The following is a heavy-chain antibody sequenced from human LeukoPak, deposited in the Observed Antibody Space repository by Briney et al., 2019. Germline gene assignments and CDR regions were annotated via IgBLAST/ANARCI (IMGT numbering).Heavy chain of an antibody. J-gene: IGHJ4*02. V-gene: IGHV3-66*01. Sequence: TGGSLRLSCAASGFTFSSNYMSWVRQAPGKGLGWVSVIYSGGSTYYADSVKGRFTISRDNSKNTLSLQMNSLRVEDTAIYYCAKGVNSGSCYYLDYWGQGTLATVSS. CDR3: AKGVNSGSCYYLDY. D-gene: IGHD1-26*01. CDR1: GFTFSSNY. CDR2: IYSGGST.